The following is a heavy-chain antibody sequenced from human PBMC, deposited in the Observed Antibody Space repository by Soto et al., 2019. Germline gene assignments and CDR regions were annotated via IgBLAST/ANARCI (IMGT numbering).Heavy chain of an antibody. V-gene: IGHV1-46*01. Sequence: ASAQVLCNASAYIFTSYYMHWVRQAPGQGLEWMGIINPSGGSTSYAQKFQGRVTMTRDTSTSTVYMQLSSLRSEDTAVYYCGSGWYLDYWGQRTLVNVST. CDR1: AYIFTSYY. D-gene: IGHD6-25*01. CDR2: INPSGGST. J-gene: IGHJ4*02. CDR3: GSGWYLDY.